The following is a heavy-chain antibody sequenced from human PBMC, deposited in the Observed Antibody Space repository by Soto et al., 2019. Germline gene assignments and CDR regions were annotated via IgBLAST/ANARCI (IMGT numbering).Heavy chain of an antibody. V-gene: IGHV4-34*01. CDR1: GGSFSGYY. CDR2: INHSGST. J-gene: IGHJ6*02. CDR3: ARTMVRGVIMLYYYYGMDV. Sequence: PSETLSLTCAVYGGSFSGYYWSWIRQPPGKGLEWIGEINHSGSTNYNPSLKSRVTISVDTSKNQFSLKLSSVTAADTAVYYCARTMVRGVIMLYYYYGMDVWGQGTTVT. D-gene: IGHD3-10*01.